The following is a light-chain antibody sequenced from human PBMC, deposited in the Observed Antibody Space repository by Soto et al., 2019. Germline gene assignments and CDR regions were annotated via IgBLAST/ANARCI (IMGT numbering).Light chain of an antibody. J-gene: IGKJ3*01. CDR2: KAS. V-gene: IGKV1-5*03. CDR3: QQYDGSSFT. CDR1: QSVSTW. Sequence: DIQMTQSPSTLSASIGDRVTITCRASQSVSTWLAWYQQKPGKAPKLLIYKASNLESGVPSRFSGSGSGTDFTLTISSLQPDDVATYYCQQYDGSSFTFGRGTKVDIK.